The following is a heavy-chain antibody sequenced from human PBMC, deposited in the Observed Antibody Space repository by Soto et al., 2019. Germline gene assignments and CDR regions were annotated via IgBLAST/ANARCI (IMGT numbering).Heavy chain of an antibody. Sequence: SETLSLTCTVSGDSISSSYWTWLRQPPGEGLEWIGYVFYTGITNYNPSLKSRVTISVDTSMNHFSLKLNSVTAADSAMYYCARMYSSSPTPFFDHWGQGTLVTVSS. D-gene: IGHD6-6*01. CDR1: GDSISSSY. V-gene: IGHV4-59*01. CDR2: VFYTGIT. J-gene: IGHJ4*02. CDR3: ARMYSSSPTPFFDH.